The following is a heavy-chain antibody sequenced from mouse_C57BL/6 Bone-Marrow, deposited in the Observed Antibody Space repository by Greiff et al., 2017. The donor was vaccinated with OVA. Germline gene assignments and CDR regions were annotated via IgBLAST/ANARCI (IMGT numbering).Heavy chain of an antibody. V-gene: IGHV14-4*01. D-gene: IGHD2-14*01. CDR3: AIGGLYYAMDY. J-gene: IGHJ4*01. CDR2: IDPENGDT. Sequence: EVQLVESGAELVRPGASVKLSCTASGFNIKDDYMHWVKQRPEQGLEWIGWIDPENGDTEYASKFQGKATITADTSSNTAYLQLSSLTSEDSAVYFCAIGGLYYAMDYWGQGTSVTVSS. CDR1: GFNIKDDY.